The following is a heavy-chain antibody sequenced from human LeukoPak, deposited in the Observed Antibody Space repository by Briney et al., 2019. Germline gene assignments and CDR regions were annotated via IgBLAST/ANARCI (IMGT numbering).Heavy chain of an antibody. CDR2: INHSGST. D-gene: IGHD2-15*01. Sequence: PSETLSLTCAVYGGSFSGYYWSWIRQPPGKGLEWIGEINHSGSTNYNPSLKSRVTISVDTSKNQFSLKLSSVTAADPAVYYCARVDCSGGSCYSAPFDYWGQGTLVTVSS. CDR3: ARVDCSGGSCYSAPFDY. CDR1: GGSFSGYY. J-gene: IGHJ4*02. V-gene: IGHV4-34*01.